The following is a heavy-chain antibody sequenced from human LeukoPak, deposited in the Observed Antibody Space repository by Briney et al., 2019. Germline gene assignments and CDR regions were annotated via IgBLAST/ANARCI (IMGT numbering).Heavy chain of an antibody. J-gene: IGHJ4*02. CDR1: GFTFSSYS. D-gene: IGHD3-3*01. V-gene: IGHV3-48*02. Sequence: GGSLRLFCAASGFTFSSYSMKWVRQAPGKGLEWVSYISSSSSTIYYADSVKGRFTISRDNAKNSLYLQMNSLRDEDTAVYYCARGGHVLRFLEWLTSWGQGTLVTVSS. CDR2: ISSSSSTI. CDR3: ARGGHVLRFLEWLTS.